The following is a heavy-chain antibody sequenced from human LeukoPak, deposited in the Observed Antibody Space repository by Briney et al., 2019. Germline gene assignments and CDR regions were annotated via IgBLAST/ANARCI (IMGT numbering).Heavy chain of an antibody. CDR2: ISGSHAGRLGTT. V-gene: IGHV3-23*01. CDR3: AKGGYFSFDM. CDR1: GGSISSGSYY. Sequence: PSETLSLTCTVSGGSISSGSYYWSWIRQPAGKGLEWVSGISGSHAGRLGTTYYADSVQGRFTISRDNSNNALYLQMHSLRAEDTAMYFCAKGGYFSFDMWGQGTKVTVSS. J-gene: IGHJ3*02. D-gene: IGHD2-2*03.